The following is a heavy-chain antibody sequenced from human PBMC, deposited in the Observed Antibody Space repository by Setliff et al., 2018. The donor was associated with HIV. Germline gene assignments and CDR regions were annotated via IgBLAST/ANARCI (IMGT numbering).Heavy chain of an antibody. CDR1: GFAFSGHQ. CDR2: IKQDGSEK. J-gene: IGHJ4*02. CDR3: ARDQLRIPERWDFDF. V-gene: IGHV3-7*01. D-gene: IGHD1-26*01. Sequence: GGSLRLSCAASGFAFSGHQMSWVRQAPGKGLEWVAKIKQDGSEKYYVDSVKGRFTISRDSVRNVLYLQMKSLRVEDTALYYCARDQLRIPERWDFDFWGQGTLVTVSS.